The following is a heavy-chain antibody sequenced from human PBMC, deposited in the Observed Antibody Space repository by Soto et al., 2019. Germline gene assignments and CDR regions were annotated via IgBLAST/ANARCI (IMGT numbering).Heavy chain of an antibody. V-gene: IGHV1-18*01. D-gene: IGHD4-17*01. J-gene: IGHJ1*01. CDR1: GYTFTSYG. CDR3: ARDKDYGVIEYFQH. CDR2: ISAYNGNT. Sequence: ASVKVSCTASGYTFTSYGIGWVRQAPGQGLEWMGWISAYNGNTNYAQKLQGRVTMTTDTSTSTAYMELRSLRSDDTAVYYCARDKDYGVIEYFQHWGQGTLVTVSS.